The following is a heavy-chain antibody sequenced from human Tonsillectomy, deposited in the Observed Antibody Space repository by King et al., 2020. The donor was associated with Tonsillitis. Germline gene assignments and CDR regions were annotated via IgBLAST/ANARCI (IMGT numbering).Heavy chain of an antibody. CDR1: GYTFTGYY. V-gene: IGHV1-2*02. Sequence: VQLVESGAEVKKPGASVKVSCKASGYTFTGYYMHWVRQAPGQGLEWMGWINPNSGGTNYAQKFQGKVTMTRETSITTAYMELSSLRSDDTAVYYCARCSSGWYNWFDPWGQGTLVTVSS. CDR3: ARCSSGWYNWFDP. D-gene: IGHD6-19*01. J-gene: IGHJ5*02. CDR2: INPNSGGT.